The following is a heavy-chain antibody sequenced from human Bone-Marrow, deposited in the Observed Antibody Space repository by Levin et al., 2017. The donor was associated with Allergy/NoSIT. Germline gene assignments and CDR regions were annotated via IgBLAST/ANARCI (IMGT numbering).Heavy chain of an antibody. CDR2: INRGGSST. J-gene: IGHJ4*02. D-gene: IGHD3-10*01. CDR3: ARDPFAYNFGSGSYLDY. Sequence: GESLKISCAASGFAFSNYWMHWVRQAPGKGLVRVSRINRGGSSTTYADSVKGRFTISRDNAKNTLYLQMNSLRAEDTAVYYCARDPFAYNFGSGSYLDYWGQGTLVSVSS. CDR1: GFAFSNYW. V-gene: IGHV3-74*01.